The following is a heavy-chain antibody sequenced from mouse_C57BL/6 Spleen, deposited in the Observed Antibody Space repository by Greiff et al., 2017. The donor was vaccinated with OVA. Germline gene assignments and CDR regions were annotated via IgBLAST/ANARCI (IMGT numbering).Heavy chain of an antibody. J-gene: IGHJ4*01. D-gene: IGHD2-5*01. CDR3: ARNLHDSNSYYYAMDY. CDR2: IWSGGST. V-gene: IGHV2-2*01. CDR1: GFSLTSYG. Sequence: VQLQQSGPGLVQPLQSLSITCTVSGFSLTSYGVHWVRQSPGKGLEWLGVIWSGGSTDYNAAFISRLSISKDNSKRQVLFKMNSLQADDTARYDCARNLHDSNSYYYAMDYWGQGTSVTVSS.